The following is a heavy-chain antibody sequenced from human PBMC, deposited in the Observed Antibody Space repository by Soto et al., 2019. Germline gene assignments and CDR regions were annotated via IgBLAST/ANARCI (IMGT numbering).Heavy chain of an antibody. D-gene: IGHD3-22*01. CDR1: GFSLSNARMG. CDR2: IFSNDEK. V-gene: IGHV2-26*01. CDR3: ARISRYYYDSSGPSPGDYFDY. Sequence: SGPTLVNPTETLTLTCTVSGFSLSNARMGVSWIRQPPGKALEWLAHIFSNDEKSYSTSLKSRLTISKDTSKSQVVLTMTNMDPVDTATYYCARISRYYYDSSGPSPGDYFDYWGQGTLVTVSS. J-gene: IGHJ4*02.